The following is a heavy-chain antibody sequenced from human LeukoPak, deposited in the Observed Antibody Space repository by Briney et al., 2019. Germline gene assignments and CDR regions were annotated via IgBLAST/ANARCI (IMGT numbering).Heavy chain of an antibody. D-gene: IGHD3-10*01. CDR2: INPSSGGT. J-gene: IGHJ4*02. CDR3: ARDPSGGELLFNY. CDR1: GYTFTGYY. V-gene: IGHV1-2*02. Sequence: ASVKVSCKASGYTFTGYYMHWVRQAPGQGLEWMGWINPSSGGTNYAQKFQGRVTMTRDTSISTAYMELSRLRSDDTAVYYCARDPSGGELLFNYWGQGILVTVSS.